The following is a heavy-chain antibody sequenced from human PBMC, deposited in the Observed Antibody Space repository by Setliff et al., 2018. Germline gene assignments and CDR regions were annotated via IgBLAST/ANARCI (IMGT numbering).Heavy chain of an antibody. CDR3: ATNAGRSSSWYPRRPGEGHAFDI. J-gene: IGHJ3*02. CDR1: GYRLIEVS. V-gene: IGHV1-24*01. CDR2: FDPEDGET. Sequence: GASVKVSCKVSGYRLIEVSMHWVRQAPGKGLEWMGGFDPEDGETIYAQKFQGRVTMTEDTSTDTAYMELSSLRSEDTAVYYCATNAGRSSSWYPRRPGEGHAFDIWGQGTMVTVSS. D-gene: IGHD6-13*01.